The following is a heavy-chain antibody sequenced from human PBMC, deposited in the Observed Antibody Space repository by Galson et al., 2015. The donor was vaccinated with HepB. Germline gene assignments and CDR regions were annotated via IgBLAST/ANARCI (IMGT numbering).Heavy chain of an antibody. J-gene: IGHJ4*02. V-gene: IGHV3-30*04. Sequence: SLRLSCAASGFTFDIYAMHWVRQAPGKGLEWVAVISHDGSNQKDADSVKGRFTVSRDNYKNTLYLQMNSLRPEDTAIYYCARDRREYTYGSQGLEYWGRGTLVTVSS. CDR2: ISHDGSNQ. CDR3: ARDRREYTYGSQGLEY. CDR1: GFTFDIYA. D-gene: IGHD3-10*01.